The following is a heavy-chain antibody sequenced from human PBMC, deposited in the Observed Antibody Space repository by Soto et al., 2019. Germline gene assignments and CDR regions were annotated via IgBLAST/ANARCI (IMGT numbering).Heavy chain of an antibody. CDR2: MNPNSGNT. D-gene: IGHD3-10*01. CDR3: ARELLLGFGELYSLEPHFAS. Sequence: GASVKVSCKASGYTFTSYDINWVRQATGQGLEWMGWMNPNSGNTGYAQKLQGRVTMTTDTSTSTAYMELRSLRSDDTAVYYLARELLLGFGELYSLEPHFASWGQGTLVTVSS. V-gene: IGHV1-18*01. CDR1: GYTFTSYD. J-gene: IGHJ4*02.